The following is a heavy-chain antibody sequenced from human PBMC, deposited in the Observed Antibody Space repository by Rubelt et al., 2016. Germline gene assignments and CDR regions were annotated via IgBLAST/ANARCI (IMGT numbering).Heavy chain of an antibody. J-gene: IGHJ4*02. D-gene: IGHD5-18*01. CDR2: YSGST. CDR3: ARAVDTAMVRCFDY. V-gene: IGHV4-59*01. Sequence: YSGSTNYNPSLKSRVTISVDTSKNQFSLKLSSVTAADTAVYYCARAVDTAMVRCFDYWGQGTLVTVSS.